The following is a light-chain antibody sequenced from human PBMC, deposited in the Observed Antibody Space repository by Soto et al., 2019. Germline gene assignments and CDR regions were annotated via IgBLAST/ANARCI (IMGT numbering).Light chain of an antibody. V-gene: IGLV2-8*01. CDR1: SSNVGGYNY. CDR2: EVS. CDR3: CSYSGTNYHYV. Sequence: QSVLTQPPSASGSFGQSVTISCTGTSSNVGGYNYVSWYQQHPGKAPKLMIYEVSERPSGVPERFSGSKSGNTASLTVSGLQAGDAADYYCCSYSGTNYHYVFGTGTKVTVL. J-gene: IGLJ1*01.